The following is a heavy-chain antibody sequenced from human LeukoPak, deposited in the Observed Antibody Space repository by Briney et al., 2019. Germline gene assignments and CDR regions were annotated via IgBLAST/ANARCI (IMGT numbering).Heavy chain of an antibody. CDR3: ASYPYSGSYFFDY. D-gene: IGHD1-26*01. CDR1: GFTFSSYS. J-gene: IGHJ4*02. V-gene: IGHV3-21*01. Sequence: GGSLRLSCAASGFTFSSYSMNWVRQAPGKGLEWVSSISSSSSYIYYAASVKGRFTISRDNAKNSLYLQMNSLRAEDTAVYYCASYPYSGSYFFDYWGQGTLVTVSS. CDR2: ISSSSSYI.